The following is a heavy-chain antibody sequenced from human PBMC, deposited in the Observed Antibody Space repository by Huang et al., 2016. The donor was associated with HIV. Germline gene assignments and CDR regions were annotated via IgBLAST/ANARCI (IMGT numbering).Heavy chain of an antibody. D-gene: IGHD2-15*01. J-gene: IGHJ5*02. CDR3: ARGFCSGHNGASVSWLGP. CDR1: GGSISTNKNF. Sequence: QVELQESGPGLVKPSQTLSLPCTVSGGSISTNKNFWSWIRQAPGKGLEWIGYIYATGSNYYKVCVKSGGTMSIDTSKNTCSLNLRAVTDADTAVDYCARGFCSGHNGASVSWLGPWGPGTRVFVSS. CDR2: IYATGSN. V-gene: IGHV4-30-4*08.